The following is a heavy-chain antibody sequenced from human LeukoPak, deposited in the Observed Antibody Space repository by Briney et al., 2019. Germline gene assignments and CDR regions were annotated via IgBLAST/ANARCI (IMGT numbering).Heavy chain of an antibody. Sequence: ASVKVSCKASGDTFTRYGISRVRQAPGQGLEWMGWISTYNGHTKYAQKLQGRVTMTTDTSTTTAYMELRSLTSDYTAVYYCARVARTTGTTDFDYWGQGTLVTVSS. V-gene: IGHV1-18*04. CDR3: ARVARTTGTTDFDY. CDR1: GDTFTRYG. D-gene: IGHD1-1*01. J-gene: IGHJ4*02. CDR2: ISTYNGHT.